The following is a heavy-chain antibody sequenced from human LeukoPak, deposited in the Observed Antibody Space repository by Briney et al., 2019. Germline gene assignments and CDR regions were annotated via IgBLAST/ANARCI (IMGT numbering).Heavy chain of an antibody. J-gene: IGHJ4*02. V-gene: IGHV4-39*07. D-gene: IGHD3-10*01. CDR2: IYYSGTT. Sequence: SETLSLTCTVSGGSISSSSYYWGWIRQPPGKGLEWIGSIYYSGTTYSNPSLKSRVTISVETSKDQFSLKLSSVTAADTAVYYCAKDDAWLRFGEWSQGTLVTVSS. CDR3: AKDDAWLRFGE. CDR1: GGSISSSSYY.